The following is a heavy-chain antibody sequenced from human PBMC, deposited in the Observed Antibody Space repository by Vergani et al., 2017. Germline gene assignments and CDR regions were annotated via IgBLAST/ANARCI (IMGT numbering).Heavy chain of an antibody. D-gene: IGHD6-13*01. CDR3: ARAIAAAGTMVGYYYYGMDV. J-gene: IGHJ6*02. Sequence: QVQLQESGPGLVKPSETLSLTCTVSGGSVSSGSYYWSWIRQPPGKGLEWTGYIYYSGSTNYNPSLKSRVTISVDTSKNQFSLKLSSVTAADTAVYYCARAIAAAGTMVGYYYYGMDVWGQGTTVTVSS. V-gene: IGHV4-61*01. CDR1: GGSVSSGSYY. CDR2: IYYSGST.